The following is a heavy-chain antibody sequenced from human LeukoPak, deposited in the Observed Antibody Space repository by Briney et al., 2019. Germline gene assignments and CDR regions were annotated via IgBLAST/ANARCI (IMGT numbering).Heavy chain of an antibody. D-gene: IGHD6-19*01. CDR1: GHTFTGHY. CDR2: INPNSGGT. CDR3: ARVAHTSGWDFDY. J-gene: IGHJ4*02. Sequence: ASVKVSCMASGHTFTGHYVHWVRQAPGQGLEWMGFINPNSGGTNYAQKFQGRVTMTRDTSITTAYMELRRVTSDNTAVYYCARVAHTSGWDFDYWGQGTLVTVSS. V-gene: IGHV1-2*02.